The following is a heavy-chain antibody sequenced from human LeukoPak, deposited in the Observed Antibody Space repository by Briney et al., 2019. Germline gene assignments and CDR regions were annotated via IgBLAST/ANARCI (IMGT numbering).Heavy chain of an antibody. CDR2: IDHSGST. J-gene: IGHJ4*02. CDR1: GGSFSGYY. CDR3: AREQLWPRICDY. D-gene: IGHD5-18*01. V-gene: IGHV4-34*01. Sequence: SETLSLTCAVYGGSFSGYYWSWIRQPPGKGLEWIGEIDHSGSTNYNPSLKSRVTISVDTSKNQFSLKLSSVTAADTAVYYCAREQLWPRICDYWGQGTLVTVSS.